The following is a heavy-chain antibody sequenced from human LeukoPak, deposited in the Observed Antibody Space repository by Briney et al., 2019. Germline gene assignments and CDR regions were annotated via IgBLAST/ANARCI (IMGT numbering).Heavy chain of an antibody. J-gene: IGHJ4*02. CDR3: ARMACSSTSCWGHFDY. V-gene: IGHV1-2*06. D-gene: IGHD2-2*01. CDR1: GYTFTGYY. Sequence: ASVKVSCKASGYTFTGYYMHWVRQAPGQGLEWMGRINPNSGGTNYAQKFQGRVTMTRDTSISTAYMELGRLRSDDTAVYYCARMACSSTSCWGHFDYWGQGTLVTVSS. CDR2: INPNSGGT.